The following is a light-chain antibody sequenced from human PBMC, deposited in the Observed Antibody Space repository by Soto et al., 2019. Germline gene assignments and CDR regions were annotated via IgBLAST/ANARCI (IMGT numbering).Light chain of an antibody. CDR3: NSYTTSSSPYV. CDR2: DVS. Sequence: QSALTQPASVSGSPGQSITIPCTGTSSDIGGYDHVSWYQQHPGKAPKLLFYDVSNRPSGVSDRFSGTKSANTASLTISGLQAEDEAEYYCNSYTTSSSPYVFGTGTKHTVL. J-gene: IGLJ1*01. V-gene: IGLV2-14*03. CDR1: SSDIGGYDH.